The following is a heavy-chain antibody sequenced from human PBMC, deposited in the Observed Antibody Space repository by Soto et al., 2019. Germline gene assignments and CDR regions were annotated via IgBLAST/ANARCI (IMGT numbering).Heavy chain of an antibody. CDR1: GGSISSGGYY. J-gene: IGHJ6*02. D-gene: IGHD6-19*01. CDR3: ASSPVTGIYYAMDV. V-gene: IGHV4-31*03. Sequence: LSLTCTVSGGSISSGGYYWSWIRQHPGKGLEWIGYIYYTGSTHYDPSLKSRITISLDTSKNQISLKLSSVTAADTAVYYCASSPVTGIYYAMDVWGQGTTVTVSS. CDR2: IYYTGST.